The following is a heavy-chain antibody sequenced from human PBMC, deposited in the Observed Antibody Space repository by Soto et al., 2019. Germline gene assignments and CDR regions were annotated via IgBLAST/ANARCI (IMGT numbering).Heavy chain of an antibody. D-gene: IGHD3-16*01. J-gene: IGHJ6*02. Sequence: PGGSLRLSCAASGFTFSSYGMHWVRQAPGKGLEWVAVISYDGSNKYYADSVKGRFTISRDNSKNTLYLQMNSLRAEDTAVYYCAKPQLGYDYYYYGMDVWGQGTTVTVS. CDR2: ISYDGSNK. CDR1: GFTFSSYG. CDR3: AKPQLGYDYYYYGMDV. V-gene: IGHV3-30*18.